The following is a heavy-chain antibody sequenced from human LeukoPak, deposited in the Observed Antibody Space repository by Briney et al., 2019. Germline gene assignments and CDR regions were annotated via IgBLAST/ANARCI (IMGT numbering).Heavy chain of an antibody. Sequence: GGSLRLSCAASGFTFSSYAMSWVRQAPGKGLEWVSAISGSGGSTYYADSVKGRFTISRDNSKNTLYLQMNSLRAEDTAVYYCTKPVGAPVRGWFDPWGQGTLVTVSS. D-gene: IGHD1-26*01. CDR1: GFTFSSYA. V-gene: IGHV3-23*01. CDR3: TKPVGAPVRGWFDP. CDR2: ISGSGGST. J-gene: IGHJ5*02.